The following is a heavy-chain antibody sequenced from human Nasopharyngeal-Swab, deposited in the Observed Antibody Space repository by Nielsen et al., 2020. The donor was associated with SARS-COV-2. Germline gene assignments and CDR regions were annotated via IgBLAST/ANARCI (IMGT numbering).Heavy chain of an antibody. V-gene: IGHV1-69*01. CDR3: AKGNVTLIRGVIENYYYYGMDV. Sequence: WVRQAPGQGLEWMGGIIPIFGTAKYAQKFQGRVTITADESTSIAYMELSSLRSEDTAVYYCAKGNVTLIRGVIENYYYYGMDVWGQGTTVTVSS. D-gene: IGHD3-10*01. J-gene: IGHJ6*02. CDR2: IIPIFGTA.